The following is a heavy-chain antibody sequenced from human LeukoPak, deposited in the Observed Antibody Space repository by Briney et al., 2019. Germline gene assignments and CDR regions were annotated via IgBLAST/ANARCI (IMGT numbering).Heavy chain of an antibody. Sequence: PGGSLRLSCAASGFTFDDYTMHWVRQAPGKGLEWVSLISWDGGSTYYADSVKGRFTISRDNSKNSLYLQMNSLRTEDTALYYCAKDIGYPGGYDFWSGYYYGMDVWGQGTTVTVSS. V-gene: IGHV3-43*01. CDR2: ISWDGGST. D-gene: IGHD3-3*01. CDR3: AKDIGYPGGYDFWSGYYYGMDV. CDR1: GFTFDDYT. J-gene: IGHJ6*02.